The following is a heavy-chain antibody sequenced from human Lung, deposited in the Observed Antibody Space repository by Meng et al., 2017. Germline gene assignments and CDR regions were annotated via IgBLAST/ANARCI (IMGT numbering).Heavy chain of an antibody. J-gene: IGHJ4*02. D-gene: IGHD3-16*01. CDR3: AREWGSHYFDQ. CDR1: GYHFTTYY. Sequence: VQRVQSGAGVKKPGASAKMSCKASGYHFTTYYLHWVRPAPGQGPEWMGIINPSGGSTNYAPKFRGRVTMTRDTSTRTVYMELSSLRSEDTAVYYCAREWGSHYFDQWGQGTLVTVSS. V-gene: IGHV1-46*03. CDR2: INPSGGST.